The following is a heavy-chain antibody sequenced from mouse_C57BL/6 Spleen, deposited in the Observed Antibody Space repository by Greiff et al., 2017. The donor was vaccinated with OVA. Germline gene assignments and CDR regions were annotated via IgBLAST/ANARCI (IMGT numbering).Heavy chain of an antibody. CDR1: GYSITSGYY. V-gene: IGHV3-6*01. CDR2: ISYDGSN. Sequence: EVQLVESGPGLVKPSQSLSLTCSVTGYSITSGYYWNWIRQFPGNKLEWMGYISYDGSNNYNPSLKNRISITRDTSKNQFFLKLNSVTTEDTATYYCARGDYDFYYFDYWGQGTTLTVSS. J-gene: IGHJ2*01. CDR3: ARGDYDFYYFDY. D-gene: IGHD2-4*01.